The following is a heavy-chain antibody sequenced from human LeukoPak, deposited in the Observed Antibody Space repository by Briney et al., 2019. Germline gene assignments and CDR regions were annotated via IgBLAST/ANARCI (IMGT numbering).Heavy chain of an antibody. V-gene: IGHV4-38-2*01. Sequence: SETLSLTCAVSGYSISSGYYWGWIRQPPGKGLEWIGSIYHSGSTYYNPSLKSRVTISVDTSKNQFSLKLRSVAAADTAVYYCAEVERRNYWGQGTLVTVSS. CDR3: AEVERRNY. D-gene: IGHD1-1*01. CDR2: IYHSGST. J-gene: IGHJ4*02. CDR1: GYSISSGYY.